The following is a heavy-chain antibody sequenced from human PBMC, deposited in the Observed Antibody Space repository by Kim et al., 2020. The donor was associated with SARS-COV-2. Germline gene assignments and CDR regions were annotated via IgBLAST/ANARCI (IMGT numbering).Heavy chain of an antibody. CDR3: ARGPLEWYIRYYYGMDV. CDR2: INHSGST. CDR1: GGSFSGYY. V-gene: IGHV4-34*01. Sequence: SETLSLTCAVYGGSFSGYYWSWIRQPPGKGLEWIGEINHSGSTNYNPSLKSRVTISVDTSKNQFSLKLSSVTAADTAVYYCARGPLEWYIRYYYGMDVWGQGTTVTVSS. J-gene: IGHJ6*02. D-gene: IGHD3-3*01.